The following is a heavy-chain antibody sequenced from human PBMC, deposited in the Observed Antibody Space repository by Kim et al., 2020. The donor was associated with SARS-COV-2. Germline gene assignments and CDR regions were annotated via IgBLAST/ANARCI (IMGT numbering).Heavy chain of an antibody. CDR2: IYYSGST. J-gene: IGHJ5*02. V-gene: IGHV4-59*13. CDR1: GGSISSYY. CDR3: ARFRRGDRLRFLEWSFDP. D-gene: IGHD3-3*01. Sequence: SETLSLTCTVSGGSISSYYWSWIRQPPGKGLEWIGYIYYSGSTNYNPSLKSRVTISVDTSKNQFSLKLSSVTAADTAVYYCARFRRGDRLRFLEWSFDPWGQGTLVTVSS.